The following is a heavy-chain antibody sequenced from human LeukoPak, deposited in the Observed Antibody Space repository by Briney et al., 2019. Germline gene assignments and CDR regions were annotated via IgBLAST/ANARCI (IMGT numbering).Heavy chain of an antibody. J-gene: IGHJ4*02. CDR1: GFTFSSYS. Sequence: PGGSLRLSCAASGFTFSSYSMNWVRQAPGKGLEWVSSISSSSSYIYYADSVKGRFTISRDNAKNSLYLQMNSLRAEDTAVYYCARDNEDYGDYLHWGQGTLVTVSS. V-gene: IGHV3-21*01. CDR2: ISSSSSYI. D-gene: IGHD4-17*01. CDR3: ARDNEDYGDYLH.